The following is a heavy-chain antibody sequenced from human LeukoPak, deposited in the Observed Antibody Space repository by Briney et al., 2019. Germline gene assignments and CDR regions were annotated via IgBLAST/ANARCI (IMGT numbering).Heavy chain of an antibody. CDR3: ARPPDPYYDSSGYYVH. J-gene: IGHJ4*02. CDR1: GGTFSSYA. CDR2: IIPIFGTA. V-gene: IGHV1-69*13. Sequence: SVKVSCKASGGTFSSYAISWVRQAPGQGLEWMGGIIPIFGTANYAQKFQGRVTITADESTSTAYMELSSLRSEDTAVYYCARPPDPYYDSSGYYVHWGQGTLVTVSS. D-gene: IGHD3-22*01.